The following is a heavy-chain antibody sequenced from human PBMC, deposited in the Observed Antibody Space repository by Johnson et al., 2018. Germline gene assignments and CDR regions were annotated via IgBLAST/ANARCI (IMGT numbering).Heavy chain of an antibody. CDR3: GRNYGGNWGKVFDI. J-gene: IGHJ3*02. Sequence: VQLVESGGGLVQPGGSLRLSCAASGFTVSGTYMTWVRQAPGKGLEWVSAIYSGGKTYYADSVKGRFTISRDKSKNTLFCQMNSLRAEDTAVYYFGRNYGGNWGKVFDIWGQGTMVTVSS. CDR1: GFTVSGTY. D-gene: IGHD4-23*01. CDR2: IYSGGKT. V-gene: IGHV3-66*02.